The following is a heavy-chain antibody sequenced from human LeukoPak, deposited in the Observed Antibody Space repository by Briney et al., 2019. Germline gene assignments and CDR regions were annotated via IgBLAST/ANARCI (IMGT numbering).Heavy chain of an antibody. CDR3: ARGGIVVATDC. CDR2: INHRGST. CDR1: GGSFSGYY. J-gene: IGHJ4*02. D-gene: IGHD6-19*01. V-gene: IGHV4-34*01. Sequence: PSETLSLTCDVYGGSFSGYYWSWIRQPPGKGLEWIGEINHRGSTNYNPSLKSRVTISVDTSKNQFSLKLTSVTAADAAVYYCARGGIVVATDCWGQGTLVTVSS.